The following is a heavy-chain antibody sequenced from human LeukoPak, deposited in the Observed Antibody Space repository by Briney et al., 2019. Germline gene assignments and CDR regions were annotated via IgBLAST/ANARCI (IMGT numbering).Heavy chain of an antibody. D-gene: IGHD2-8*01. J-gene: IGHJ4*02. V-gene: IGHV4-34*01. CDR1: VGALSGYY. Sequence: PETLSLTSAVYVGALSGYYWSSIPPPPGKRLEWIGEINHSGTTNYNPSLKSRVTISVDTSKNQFSLKLSSVTAADTAVYYCARVRPSAMGVYWGQGTLVTVSS. CDR2: INHSGTT. CDR3: ARVRPSAMGVY.